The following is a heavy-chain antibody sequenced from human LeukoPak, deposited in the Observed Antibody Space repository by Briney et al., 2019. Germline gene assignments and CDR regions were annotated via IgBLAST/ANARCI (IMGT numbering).Heavy chain of an antibody. D-gene: IGHD3-22*01. Sequence: SETLSLTCTVSGGSISSSRYYWGRIRQPPGRGLEWIGSIYYSGSTYYNPSLKSRVTISLGTSKNQFSLKLSSVTAADTAVYYCARDRSGVYYYDSSGYYPDAFDIWGQGTIVTVSS. CDR1: GGSISSSRYY. J-gene: IGHJ3*02. CDR3: ARDRSGVYYYDSSGYYPDAFDI. V-gene: IGHV4-39*07. CDR2: IYYSGST.